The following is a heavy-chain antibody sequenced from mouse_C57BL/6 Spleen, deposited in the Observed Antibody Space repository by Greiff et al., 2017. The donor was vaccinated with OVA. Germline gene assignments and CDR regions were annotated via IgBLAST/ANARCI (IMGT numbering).Heavy chain of an antibody. CDR3: ERGTTPPEC. CDR2: INPNNGGT. CDR1: GYTFTDYY. V-gene: IGHV1-26*01. D-gene: IGHD1-1*01. Sequence: VQLQQSGPELVKPGASVKISCKASGYTFTDYYMNWVKQSHGKSLEWIGDINPNNGGTSYNQKFKVKATLTVDKSCSTAYMELRSLTSEEAAVYAGERGTTPPECWGQGT. J-gene: IGHJ3*01.